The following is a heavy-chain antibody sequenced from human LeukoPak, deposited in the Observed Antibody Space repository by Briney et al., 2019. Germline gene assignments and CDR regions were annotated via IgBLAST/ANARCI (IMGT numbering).Heavy chain of an antibody. V-gene: IGHV3-21*01. Sequence: GGSLRLSCAASGFIFSSYSMNWVRQAPGKGLEWVSFISSSSGYIYYADSVKGRFTISRDNAKNSLHLQMNSLRAEDTAVYHCARDPGNYYGMDVWGQGTTVTVSS. CDR1: GFIFSSYS. D-gene: IGHD2/OR15-2a*01. CDR3: ARDPGNYYGMDV. J-gene: IGHJ6*02. CDR2: ISSSSGYI.